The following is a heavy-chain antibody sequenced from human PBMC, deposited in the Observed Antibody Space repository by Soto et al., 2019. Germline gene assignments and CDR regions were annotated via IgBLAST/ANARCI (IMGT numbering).Heavy chain of an antibody. CDR3: ARTLGPQVTGYVDSDYRWTIDQ. Sequence: PSQTLSLTCAISGDSFSTNSATWDWIRQSPSRGLEWLGRTYYRSKWYNDYAVSVKGRITINPDTSNNQFFLRLTSVTAADTGVYFCARTLGPQVTGYVDSDYRWTIDQWGQGTLVTVLL. V-gene: IGHV6-1*01. D-gene: IGHD4-4*01. CDR1: GDSFSTNSAT. CDR2: TYYRSKWYN. J-gene: IGHJ4*02.